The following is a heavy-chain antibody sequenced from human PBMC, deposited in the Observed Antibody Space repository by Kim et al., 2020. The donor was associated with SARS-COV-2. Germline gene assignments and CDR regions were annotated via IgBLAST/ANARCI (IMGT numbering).Heavy chain of an antibody. V-gene: IGHV3-48*02. CDR2: ISSSSSTI. Sequence: GGSLRLSCAASGFTFSSYSMNWVRQAPGKGLEWVSYISSSSSTIYYADSVKGRFTISRDNAKNSLYLQMNSLRDEDTAVYYCARELGYCSSTSCYWIYGMDVWGQGTTVTVSS. CDR1: GFTFSSYS. J-gene: IGHJ6*02. D-gene: IGHD2-2*01. CDR3: ARELGYCSSTSCYWIYGMDV.